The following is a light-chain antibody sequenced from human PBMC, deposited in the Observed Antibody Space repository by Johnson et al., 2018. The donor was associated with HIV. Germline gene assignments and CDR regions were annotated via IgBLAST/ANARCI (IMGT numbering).Light chain of an antibody. CDR1: TYNIGNNY. Sequence: QSVLTQPPSVSAAPGQKVTISCSGSTYNIGNNYVSWYQQLPGTAPKLLIYEKNKRPSGIPDRFSASKSGTSATLDITGLQTGAEADYYCGTWDSSLSAYVFGTGTKVTVL. CDR2: EKN. J-gene: IGLJ1*01. CDR3: GTWDSSLSAYV. V-gene: IGLV1-51*02.